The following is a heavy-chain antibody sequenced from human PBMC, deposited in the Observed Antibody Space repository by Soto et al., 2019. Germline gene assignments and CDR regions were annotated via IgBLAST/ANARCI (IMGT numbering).Heavy chain of an antibody. CDR2: IYYSGST. CDR1: GGSISSSTYF. CDR3: TNSNWFDP. D-gene: IGHD3-10*01. V-gene: IGHV4-39*01. Sequence: QLQLQESGPGLVKPSETLSLTCTVSGGSISSSTYFWGWIRQPPGKGLEWIGNIYYSGSTYYNPSLKSRVSISVDTSKDQFSLKLTSVTAADTAVYYCTNSNWFDPWGQGTLVTVS. J-gene: IGHJ5*02.